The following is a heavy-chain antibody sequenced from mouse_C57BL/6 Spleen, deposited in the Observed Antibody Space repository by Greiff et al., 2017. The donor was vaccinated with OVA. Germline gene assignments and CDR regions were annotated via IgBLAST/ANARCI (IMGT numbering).Heavy chain of an antibody. J-gene: IGHJ2*01. CDR2: ISSGGSYT. V-gene: IGHV5-6*01. CDR1: GFTFSSYG. CDR3: ARHLSTMVTTPSYYFDY. Sequence: EVNVVESGGDLVKPGGSLKLSCAASGFTFSSYGMSWVRQTPDKRLEWVATISSGGSYTDYPDSVKGRFTISRDNAKNTLYLQMSRLKSEDTAMYYCARHLSTMVTTPSYYFDYWGQGTTLTVSS. D-gene: IGHD2-2*01.